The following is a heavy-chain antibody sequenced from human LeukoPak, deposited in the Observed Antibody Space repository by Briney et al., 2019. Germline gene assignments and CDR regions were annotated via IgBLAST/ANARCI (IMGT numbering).Heavy chain of an antibody. CDR3: ARGILWFGDDV. V-gene: IGHV1-46*01. Sequence: ASVKVSCKASGYTFINNWMHWVRQAPGQGLEWIGLINPTGTGTLYAQKFQGRDTMTRNTSISTAYMELSSLRSEDTAVYYCARGILWFGDDVWGKGTTVTISS. CDR1: GYTFINNW. D-gene: IGHD3-10*01. J-gene: IGHJ6*04. CDR2: INPTGTGT.